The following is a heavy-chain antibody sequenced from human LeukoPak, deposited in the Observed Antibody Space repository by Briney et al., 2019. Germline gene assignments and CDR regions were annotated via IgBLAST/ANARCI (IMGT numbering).Heavy chain of an antibody. CDR1: GFRFSNSW. Sequence: GGSLRLSCAASGFRFSNSWMYRVRQGPGKGPVWVSRMKTDGTRIEYADSVKGRFTISRDNAKNTLFLQMSSLRVEDTAVYYCARGADHGGSYYPDWGQGTRVTVSS. CDR2: MKTDGTRI. J-gene: IGHJ4*02. V-gene: IGHV3-74*01. CDR3: ARGADHGGSYYPD. D-gene: IGHD3-10*01.